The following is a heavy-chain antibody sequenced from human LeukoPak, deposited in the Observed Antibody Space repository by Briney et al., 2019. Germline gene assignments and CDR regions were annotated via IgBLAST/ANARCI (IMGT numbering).Heavy chain of an antibody. CDR1: EFTVSSNY. V-gene: IGHV3-53*04. D-gene: IGHD5-24*01. Sequence: GGSLRLSCAASEFTVSSNYMSWVRQAPGKGLEWVSLIYSAGSTYYADSVKGRFTISRHNSRNTLYLQMNSLRAEDTAVYYCARAERDGFNWDYWGQGTLVTVSS. CDR2: IYSAGST. CDR3: ARAERDGFNWDY. J-gene: IGHJ4*02.